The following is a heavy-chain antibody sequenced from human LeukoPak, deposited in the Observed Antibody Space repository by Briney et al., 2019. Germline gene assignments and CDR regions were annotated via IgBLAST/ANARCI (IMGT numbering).Heavy chain of an antibody. CDR1: RVIITSRGYY. CDR2: IYYSGST. Sequence: SQTLSLTCTVTRVIITSRGYYSSCIRQHPGKGLEWIGYIYYSGSTYYNPSLKSRVTASLDTSKNQFSLKLSSVTAADTAVYYFARAPRFYGDYGLDYSGQGTLVTVSS. D-gene: IGHD4-17*01. CDR3: ARAPRFYGDYGLDY. J-gene: IGHJ4*02. V-gene: IGHV4-31*03.